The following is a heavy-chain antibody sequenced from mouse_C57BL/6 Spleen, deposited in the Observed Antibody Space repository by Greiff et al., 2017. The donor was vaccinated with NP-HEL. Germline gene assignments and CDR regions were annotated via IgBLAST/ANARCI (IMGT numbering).Heavy chain of an antibody. V-gene: IGHV1-26*01. CDR1: GYTFTDYY. J-gene: IGHJ1*03. Sequence: EVQLQQSGPELVKPGASVMISCKASGYTFTDYYMNWVKQSHGKSLEWIGDINPNNGGTSYNQKFKGKATLTVDKSSSTAYMELRSLTSEDSAVYYCARGSFRSRYFDVWGTGTTVTVSS. CDR3: ARGSFRSRYFDV. CDR2: INPNNGGT. D-gene: IGHD1-2*01.